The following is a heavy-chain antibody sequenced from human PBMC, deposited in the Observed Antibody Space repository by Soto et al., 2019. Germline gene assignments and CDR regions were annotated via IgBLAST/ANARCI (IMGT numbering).Heavy chain of an antibody. D-gene: IGHD3-16*01. CDR1: GFTFSRYW. CDR2: IKQDVSEK. V-gene: IGHV3-7*01. J-gene: IGHJ4*02. CDR3: ATWGGPGDY. Sequence: EVQLVESGGGLVQPGGSLRLSCAASGFTFSRYWMSWVRQAPGKGLEWVANIKQDVSEKYYVGSVKGRFTISRDNAKNSLYLQMDSLRAEDTAVYYCATWGGPGDYWGQGTLVTVSS.